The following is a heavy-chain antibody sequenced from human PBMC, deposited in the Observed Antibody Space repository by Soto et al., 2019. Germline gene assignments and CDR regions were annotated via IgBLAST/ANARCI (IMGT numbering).Heavy chain of an antibody. J-gene: IGHJ6*02. CDR1: GGTFRSYA. D-gene: IGHD1-26*01. V-gene: IGHV1-69*13. Sequence: ATSVKLSCKACGGTFRSYAISWVRQAPGQGLEWMGGIIPIFGTANYAQKFQGRVTITADESTSTAYMELSSLRSEDTAVYYCARVGLGLDVWGQGTTVTVSS. CDR2: IIPIFGTA. CDR3: ARVGLGLDV.